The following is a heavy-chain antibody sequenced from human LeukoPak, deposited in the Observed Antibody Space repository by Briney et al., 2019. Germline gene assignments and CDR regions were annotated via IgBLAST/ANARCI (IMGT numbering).Heavy chain of an antibody. V-gene: IGHV3-21*06. CDR2: ISSDSNYI. CDR3: AIFFDY. J-gene: IGHJ4*02. CDR1: GFPSSNYY. Sequence: GGSLRLSCAASGFPSSNYYINWVRQAPGKGLEWVSSISSDSNYIYYADSLKGRFTVSRDNAKNSVSLQMNSLRAEDTAIYYCAIFFDYWGQGILVTVSS.